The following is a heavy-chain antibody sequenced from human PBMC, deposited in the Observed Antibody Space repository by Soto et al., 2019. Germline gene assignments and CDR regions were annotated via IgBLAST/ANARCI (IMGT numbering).Heavy chain of an antibody. D-gene: IGHD2-15*01. CDR3: ARGGYCSGGSCYFDY. J-gene: IGHJ4*02. Sequence: AASVKVSCKASGGTFSSYAISWVRQAPGQGLEWMGGIIPIFGTANYAQKFQGRVTITADESTSTAYMELSSLRSEDTAVYYCARGGYCSGGSCYFDYWGQGTLVTVSS. CDR2: IIPIFGTA. V-gene: IGHV1-69*13. CDR1: GGTFSSYA.